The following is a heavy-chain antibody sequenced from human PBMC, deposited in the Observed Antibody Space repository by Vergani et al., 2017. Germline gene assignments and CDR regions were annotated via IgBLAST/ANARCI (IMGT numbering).Heavy chain of an antibody. CDR2: FDPEDGET. D-gene: IGHD6-13*01. J-gene: IGHJ6*02. Sequence: QVQLVQSGAEVKKPGASVKVSCKVSGYTLTELSMHWVRQAPGKGLEWMGGFDPEDGETIYAQKFQGRVTMTEDTSTDTAYMELSSLRSEDTAVSYCARVIAAAGTPYYYYGMDVWGQGTTVTVSS. CDR3: ARVIAAAGTPYYYYGMDV. CDR1: GYTLTELS. V-gene: IGHV1-24*01.